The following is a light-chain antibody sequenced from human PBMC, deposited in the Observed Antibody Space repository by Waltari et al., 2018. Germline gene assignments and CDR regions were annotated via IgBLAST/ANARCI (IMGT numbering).Light chain of an antibody. Sequence: EIVMTQSPATLSVSPGERATLPCRASQSVRSKLAWYQQKPGQAPRLLIYDASTRATGIPARFSGSGSGTEFTLTISSLQSEDFAVYYCQQYNDWPQLTFGGGTKVEIK. CDR2: DAS. J-gene: IGKJ4*01. CDR3: QQYNDWPQLT. CDR1: QSVRSK. V-gene: IGKV3-15*01.